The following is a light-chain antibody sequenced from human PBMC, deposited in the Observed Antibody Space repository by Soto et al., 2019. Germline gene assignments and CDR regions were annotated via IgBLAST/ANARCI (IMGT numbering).Light chain of an antibody. J-gene: IGLJ1*01. CDR1: SGYSNYK. CDR2: VGTGGIVG. CDR3: GADHGTGSTGVYV. Sequence: QSVLTQPPSASASLGASVTLTCTLSSGYSNYKVDWYQQRPGKGPRFVMRVGTGGIVGSKGDGIPDRFSVLGSGLNRYLTIKNIQEEDESDFHCGADHGTGSTGVYVFGTGTKLTVL. V-gene: IGLV9-49*01.